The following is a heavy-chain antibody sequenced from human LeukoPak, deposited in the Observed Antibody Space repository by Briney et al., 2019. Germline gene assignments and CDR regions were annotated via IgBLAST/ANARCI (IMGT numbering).Heavy chain of an antibody. CDR1: GFTFSSYA. CDR2: ISGSGGST. J-gene: IGHJ4*02. Sequence: GGSLRLSCAASGFTFSSYAMSWVRQAPGKGLEWVSAISGSGGSTYYADSVKGRFTISRDNSKNTLYLQMNSLRAEDTAVYCCAKDRYYYGSGSLDYWGQGTLVTVSS. V-gene: IGHV3-23*01. CDR3: AKDRYYYGSGSLDY. D-gene: IGHD3-10*01.